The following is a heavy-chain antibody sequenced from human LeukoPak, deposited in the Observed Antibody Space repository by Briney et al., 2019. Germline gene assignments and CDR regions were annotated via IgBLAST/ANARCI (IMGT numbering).Heavy chain of an antibody. CDR1: GYTFTSYG. CDR3: ARDPRIAAAGTEYYFDY. V-gene: IGHV1-2*02. J-gene: IGHJ4*02. CDR2: INPNSGGT. Sequence: ASVKVSCKASGYTFTSYGISWVRQAPGQGLEWMGWINPNSGGTNYAQKFQGRVTMTRDTSISTAYMELSRLRSDDTAVYYCARDPRIAAAGTEYYFDYWGQGTLVTVSS. D-gene: IGHD6-13*01.